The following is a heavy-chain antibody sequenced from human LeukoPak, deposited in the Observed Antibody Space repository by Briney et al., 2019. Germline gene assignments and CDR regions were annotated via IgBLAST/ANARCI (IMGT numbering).Heavy chain of an antibody. CDR1: GFTFSSYE. J-gene: IGHJ1*01. Sequence: GGSLRLSCAASGFTFSSYEMNWVRQAPGKGLEWVSYISSSGTTIYYADSGKGRFTISRDNAKNSLYLQMNSLRAEDTAVYYCARHYYGSGSYYKGAFQHWGQGTLVTVSS. CDR3: ARHYYGSGSYYKGAFQH. D-gene: IGHD3-10*01. V-gene: IGHV3-48*03. CDR2: ISSSGTTI.